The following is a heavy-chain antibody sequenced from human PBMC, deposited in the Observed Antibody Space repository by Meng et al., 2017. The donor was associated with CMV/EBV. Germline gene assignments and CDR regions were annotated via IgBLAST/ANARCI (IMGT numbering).Heavy chain of an antibody. D-gene: IGHD3-3*01. V-gene: IGHV3-21*01. CDR2: ISSSSSYI. CDR3: ARESGYCFDY. Sequence: GESLKISCAASGFGFSSYSMNWVRQAPGKGLEWVSSISSSSSYIYYADSVKGRFTISRDNAKNSLYLQMNSLRAEDTAVYYCARESGYCFDYWGQGTLVTVSS. CDR1: GFGFSSYS. J-gene: IGHJ4*02.